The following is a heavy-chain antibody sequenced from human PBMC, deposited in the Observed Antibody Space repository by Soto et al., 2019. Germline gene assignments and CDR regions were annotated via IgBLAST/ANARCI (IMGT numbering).Heavy chain of an antibody. CDR1: GYTFTSYD. CDR3: ARYSKLYGMDV. J-gene: IGHJ6*02. CDR2: MNPNRGNT. D-gene: IGHD4-4*01. V-gene: IGHV1-8*01. Sequence: ASVKVSCKASGYTFTSYDINWVRQPTGQGLERMGWMNPNRGNTGYAQKFQGRVTMTRNTSISTAYMELSSLRSEDTAVYYWARYSKLYGMDVWGQGTTVTVSS.